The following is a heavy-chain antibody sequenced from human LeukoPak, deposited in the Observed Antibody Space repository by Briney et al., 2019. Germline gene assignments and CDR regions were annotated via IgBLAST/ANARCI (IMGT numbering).Heavy chain of an antibody. J-gene: IGHJ4*02. V-gene: IGHV4-39*01. CDR2: IYYSGST. Sequence: SETLSLTCTVSGGSISSSSYYWGWIRQPPGKGLEWIGSIYYSGSTYYNPSLKSRVTISVDTSKNQFSLKLSSVTAADTAVYYCARHLYSSGHFDYWGQGTLVTVSS. CDR3: ARHLYSSGHFDY. D-gene: IGHD6-19*01. CDR1: GGSISSSSYY.